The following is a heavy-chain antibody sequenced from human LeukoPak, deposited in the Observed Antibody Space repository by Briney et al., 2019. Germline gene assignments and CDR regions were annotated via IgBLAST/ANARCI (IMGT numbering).Heavy chain of an antibody. V-gene: IGHV1-2*02. CDR2: INPNSGGT. Sequence: GASVKASGKASGYTFTGYYMHWVRQAPGQGLEWMGWINPNSGGTNYAQKFQGRVTMTRDTSISTAYMELSRLRSDDTAVYYCARDPDTLMIVGPVDALAIWRQATMLTVSS. J-gene: IGHJ3*02. CDR3: ARDPDTLMIVGPVDALAI. CDR1: GYTFTGYY. D-gene: IGHD1-26*01.